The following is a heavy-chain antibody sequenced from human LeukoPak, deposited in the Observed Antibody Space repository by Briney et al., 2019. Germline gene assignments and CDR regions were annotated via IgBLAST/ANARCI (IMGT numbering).Heavy chain of an antibody. CDR1: GGSISSSSYY. J-gene: IGHJ5*02. CDR2: IYYSGST. D-gene: IGHD6-13*01. V-gene: IGHV4-39*07. CDR3: ARTHNRNGRTSSSWFLFDP. Sequence: SETLSLTCTVSGGSISSSSYYWGWIRQPPGKGLEWIGSIYYSGSTYYNPSLKSRVTISVDTSKNQFSLKLSSVTAADTAVYYCARTHNRNGRTSSSWFLFDPWGQGTLVTVSS.